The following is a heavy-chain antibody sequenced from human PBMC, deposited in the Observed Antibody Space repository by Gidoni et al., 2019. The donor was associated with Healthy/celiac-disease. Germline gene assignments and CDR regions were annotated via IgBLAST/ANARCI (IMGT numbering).Heavy chain of an antibody. J-gene: IGHJ4*02. V-gene: IGHV3-21*01. D-gene: IGHD2-2*01. CDR3: ASHCSSTSCYRNGDY. CDR1: GFTCSSYS. Sequence: EVQLVESGGGLVKPGGALRLSWAASGFTCSSYSMNWVRQAPGKGLEWVSSISSSSSSISYAASVKGRFTISRDNAKNSLYLQMHSLRAEDTAVYYCASHCSSTSCYRNGDYWGQGTLVTVSS. CDR2: ISSSSSSI.